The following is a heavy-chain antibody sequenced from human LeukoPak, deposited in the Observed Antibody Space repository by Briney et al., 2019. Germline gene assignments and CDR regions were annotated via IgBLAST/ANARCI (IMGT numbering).Heavy chain of an antibody. Sequence: SETLSLTCTVSGGSISSSSYYWGWIRQPPGKGLEWIGSIYYSGSTNYNPSLKSRVTMSVDTSKNQFSLKLSSVTAADTAVYYCARDLGIAARPGWFVPWGQGTLVTVSS. D-gene: IGHD6-6*01. CDR1: GGSISSSSYY. CDR2: IYYSGST. V-gene: IGHV4-39*07. J-gene: IGHJ5*02. CDR3: ARDLGIAARPGWFVP.